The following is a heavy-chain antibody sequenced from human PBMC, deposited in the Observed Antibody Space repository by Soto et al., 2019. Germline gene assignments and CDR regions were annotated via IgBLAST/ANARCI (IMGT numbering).Heavy chain of an antibody. CDR3: AKEHTNYYDSSGYYGGERLGADY. Sequence: PXVSLRLSCAASGFTFSSYGMHWVRQAPGKGLEWVAVISYDGSNKYYADSVKGRFTISRDNSKNTLYLQMNSLRAEDTAVYYCAKEHTNYYDSSGYYGGERLGADYWGQGTLVTVSS. CDR1: GFTFSSYG. J-gene: IGHJ4*02. D-gene: IGHD3-22*01. CDR2: ISYDGSNK. V-gene: IGHV3-30*18.